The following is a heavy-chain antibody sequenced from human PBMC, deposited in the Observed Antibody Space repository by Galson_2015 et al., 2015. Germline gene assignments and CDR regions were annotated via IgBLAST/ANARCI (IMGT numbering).Heavy chain of an antibody. CDR1: GGSISGYS. CDR2: VYYSGTT. J-gene: IGHJ6*02. Sequence: SETLSLTCSVSGGSISGYSWTWIRQAPGKGLEWIGWVYYSGTTSYNPSLEGRVSISVDTSRNQFSLTLTSVTAADSAVYYCARPMAAGYYHFFGMDVWGQGTTVTVSS. CDR3: ARPMAAGYYHFFGMDV. D-gene: IGHD3-10*01. V-gene: IGHV4-59*01.